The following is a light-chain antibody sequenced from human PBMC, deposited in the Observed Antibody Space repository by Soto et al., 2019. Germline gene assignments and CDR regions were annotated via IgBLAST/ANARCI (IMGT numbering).Light chain of an antibody. CDR1: QSVSSY. CDR2: DAS. V-gene: IGKV3-15*01. CDR3: QHYNDWPPKQYT. Sequence: EIVMTQSPATLSVSPGERATLPCRASQSVSSYLAWYQQKPGQAPRLLIYDASTRATGIPARFSGSGSGTEFTLTISSLQSEDFAVYYCQHYNDWPPKQYTFGQGTKLEIK. J-gene: IGKJ2*01.